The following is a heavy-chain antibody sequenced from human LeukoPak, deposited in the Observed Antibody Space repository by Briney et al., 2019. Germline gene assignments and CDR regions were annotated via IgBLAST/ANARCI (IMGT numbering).Heavy chain of an antibody. J-gene: IGHJ6*04. D-gene: IGHD3-9*01. CDR1: GYTFTSYG. CDR2: ISAYNGNT. V-gene: IGHV1-18*04. Sequence: ASVKVSCKASGYTFTSYGISWVRQAPGQGLEWMGWISAYNGNTNYAQKLQGRVTMTTDTSTSTAYMELRSLRSDDTAVYYCAREVYGILTGYYGYYYYGMDVWGKGTTVTVSS. CDR3: AREVYGILTGYYGYYYYGMDV.